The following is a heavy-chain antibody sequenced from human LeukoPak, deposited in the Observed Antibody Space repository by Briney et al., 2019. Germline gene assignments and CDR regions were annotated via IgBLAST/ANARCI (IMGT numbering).Heavy chain of an antibody. CDR2: IYYSGST. D-gene: IGHD6-19*01. CDR3: ADSSGLHGMDV. V-gene: IGHV4-59*01. CDR1: GGSISSYY. Sequence: SETLSLTCTVSGGSISSYYWSWIRQPPGKGLEWIGYIYYSGSTNYNPSLKSRVTISVDTSKNQFSLKLSSVTAADTAVYYCADSSGLHGMDVWGQGTTVTVSS. J-gene: IGHJ6*02.